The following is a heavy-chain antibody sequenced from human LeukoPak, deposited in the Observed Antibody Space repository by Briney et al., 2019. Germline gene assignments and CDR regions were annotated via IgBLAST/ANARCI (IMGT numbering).Heavy chain of an antibody. J-gene: IGHJ4*02. V-gene: IGHV3-7*04. CDR3: ARDPYDSSWGLCYFDY. D-gene: IGHD3-22*01. CDR2: IKQDGSEE. CDR1: GFTFSSYW. Sequence: PGGSLRLSCAASGFTFSSYWMSWVRQAPGKGLEWVANIKQDGSEEVYVDSLKGRFTISRDNAKNSLFLQMNTLRAEDTAVYYCARDPYDSSWGLCYFDYWGQGNLVTVSS.